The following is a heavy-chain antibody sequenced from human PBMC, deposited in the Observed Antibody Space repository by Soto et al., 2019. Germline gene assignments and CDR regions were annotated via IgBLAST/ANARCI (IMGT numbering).Heavy chain of an antibody. CDR2: IYHSGST. J-gene: IGHJ4*02. V-gene: IGHV4-30-2*01. CDR1: GGSITSGGYS. D-gene: IGHD6-19*01. CDR3: ARHRLGFDY. Sequence: SETLSLTCDVSGGSITSGGYSWSWIRQPPGKGLEWIGYIYHSGSTYYNPSLKSRVTISVDRSMNQFSLKLSSVTAADTAVYYCARHRLGFDYWGQGTQVTVSS.